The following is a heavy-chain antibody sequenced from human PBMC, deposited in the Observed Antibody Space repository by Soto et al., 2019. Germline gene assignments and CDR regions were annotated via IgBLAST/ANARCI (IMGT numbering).Heavy chain of an antibody. D-gene: IGHD3-10*01. CDR3: ARGAYFYGSGSYYNVHYYGMDV. J-gene: IGHJ6*02. Sequence: PSETLSLTCAVYGGSFSGYYWSWIRQPPGKGLEWIGEINHSGSTNYNPSLKSRVTISVDTSKNQFSLKLSSVTAADTAVYYCARGAYFYGSGSYYNVHYYGMDVWGQGTTVTVSS. CDR2: INHSGST. V-gene: IGHV4-34*01. CDR1: GGSFSGYY.